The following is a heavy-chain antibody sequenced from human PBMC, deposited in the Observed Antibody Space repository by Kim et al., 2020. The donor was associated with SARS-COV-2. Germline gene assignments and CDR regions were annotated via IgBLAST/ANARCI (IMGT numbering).Heavy chain of an antibody. CDR3: ARDYWGSDYSDY. V-gene: IGHV3-30*03. D-gene: IGHD7-27*01. J-gene: IGHJ4*02. Sequence: SLRLSCAASGFTFNIYGMEWVRQAPGKGLEWVAAISYDGNNKYYADSVKGRFTISRDNSKKTLYLQMSSLRAEDTAVYFCARDYWGSDYSDYWGQGTL. CDR2: ISYDGNNK. CDR1: GFTFNIYG.